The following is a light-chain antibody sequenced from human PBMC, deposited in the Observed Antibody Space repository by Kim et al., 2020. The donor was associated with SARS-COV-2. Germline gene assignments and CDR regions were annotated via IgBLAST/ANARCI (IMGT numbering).Light chain of an antibody. V-gene: IGKV4-1*01. J-gene: IGKJ5*01. CDR1: KSVLSSSNNRNY. CDR2: GAS. CDR3: QQYYTTPIT. Sequence: ATITCKSSKSVLSSSNNRNYLSWHQQKPGQPPRLLIYGASSRKSGVPDRFGGSVSGTDFTLTISSLQAEDVAVYYCQQYYTTPITFGQGTRLEIK.